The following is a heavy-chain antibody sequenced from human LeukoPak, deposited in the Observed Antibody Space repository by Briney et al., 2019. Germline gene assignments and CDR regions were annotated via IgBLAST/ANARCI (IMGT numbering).Heavy chain of an antibody. Sequence: GGSLRLSCAASGFTFSSYGMSWVRQAPGKGLEWVSAISGSGGSTYYADSVKGRFTISRDNAKNSLYLQMNSLRVEDTAVYYCARDPILYNWILFDIWGQGTMVTVSS. CDR2: ISGSGGST. D-gene: IGHD1-1*01. CDR3: ARDPILYNWILFDI. CDR1: GFTFSSYG. J-gene: IGHJ3*02. V-gene: IGHV3-23*01.